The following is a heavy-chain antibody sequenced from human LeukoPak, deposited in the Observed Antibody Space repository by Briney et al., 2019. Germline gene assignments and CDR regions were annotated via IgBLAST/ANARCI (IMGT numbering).Heavy chain of an antibody. J-gene: IGHJ4*02. CDR1: GGSISSYY. Sequence: SETLSLTCTVSGGSISSYYWSWIRQPAGKGLEWIGRIYTSGSTNYNPSLKSRVTMSVDTSKNQFSLKLSSVTAADTAVYYCARDSNPLVSIAVVGTDFDYWGQGTLVTVSS. D-gene: IGHD6-19*01. CDR2: IYTSGST. CDR3: ARDSNPLVSIAVVGTDFDY. V-gene: IGHV4-4*07.